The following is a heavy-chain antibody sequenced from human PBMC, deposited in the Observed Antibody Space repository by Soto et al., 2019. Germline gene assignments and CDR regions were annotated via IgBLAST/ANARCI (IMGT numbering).Heavy chain of an antibody. CDR2: ISAYNGNT. CDR1: GYTFTSYG. Sequence: AAVKVSCKASGYTFTSYGISWVRHAPGQGLEWMGWISAYNGNTNYAQKLQGRVTMTTDTSTSAAYMELRSLRSDDTAVYYCARGVVGATTISLGYWGQGTLVTVSS. D-gene: IGHD1-26*01. V-gene: IGHV1-18*04. CDR3: ARGVVGATTISLGY. J-gene: IGHJ4*02.